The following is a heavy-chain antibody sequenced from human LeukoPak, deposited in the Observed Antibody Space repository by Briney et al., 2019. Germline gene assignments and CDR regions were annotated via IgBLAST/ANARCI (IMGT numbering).Heavy chain of an antibody. CDR2: INHSGST. D-gene: IGHD3-10*01. CDR3: ARPRVRGVIIRGFDY. CDR1: GGSFSGYY. V-gene: IGHV4-34*01. J-gene: IGHJ4*01. Sequence: SETLSLTSAVYGGSFSGYYWSWIRQPPGKGLEWIGEINHSGSTNYNPSLKSRVTISVDTSKNQFSLKLSSVTAADTAVYYCARPRVRGVIIRGFDYWGQGTLVTVSS.